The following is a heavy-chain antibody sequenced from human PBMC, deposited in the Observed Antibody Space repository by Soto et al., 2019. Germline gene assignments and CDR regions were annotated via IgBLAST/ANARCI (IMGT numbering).Heavy chain of an antibody. CDR3: ARDRGYYYDSSGYYRGYAFDI. Sequence: SVKVSCKDSGGTFSSYAISWVRQAPEQGLEWMGGIIPIFGTANYAQKFQGRVTITADKSTSTAYMELSSLRSEDTAVYYCARDRGYYYDSSGYYRGYAFDIWGQGTMVTVSS. CDR2: IIPIFGTA. CDR1: GGTFSSYA. V-gene: IGHV1-69*06. D-gene: IGHD3-22*01. J-gene: IGHJ3*02.